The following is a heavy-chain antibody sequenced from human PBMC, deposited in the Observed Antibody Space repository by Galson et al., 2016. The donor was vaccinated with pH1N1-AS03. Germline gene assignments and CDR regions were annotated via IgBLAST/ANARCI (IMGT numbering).Heavy chain of an antibody. CDR1: GFTFSKYA. CDR3: SKRPRYNDY. Sequence: SLRLSCAASGFTFSKYAMRWVRQAPGKGLEWVSSISGSGGSTFYADSVKGRFTISRDNSKNTQYLQLKSPRAEDTAIYYCSKRPRYNDYWGRGTLVTVSS. J-gene: IGHJ4*02. CDR2: ISGSGGST. D-gene: IGHD5-24*01. V-gene: IGHV3-23*01.